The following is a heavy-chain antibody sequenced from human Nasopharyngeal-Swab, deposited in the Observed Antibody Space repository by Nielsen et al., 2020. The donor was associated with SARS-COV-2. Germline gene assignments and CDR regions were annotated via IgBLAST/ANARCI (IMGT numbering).Heavy chain of an antibody. CDR3: ARDLNPNSSGWLPYYYYGMDV. Sequence: WIRQPPGKGLEWIGYIYYSGSTNYNPSLKSRVTISVDTSKNQFSLKLSSVTAADTAVYYCARDLNPNSSGWLPYYYYGMDVWGQGTMVTVSS. CDR2: IYYSGST. D-gene: IGHD6-19*01. V-gene: IGHV4-59*01. J-gene: IGHJ6*02.